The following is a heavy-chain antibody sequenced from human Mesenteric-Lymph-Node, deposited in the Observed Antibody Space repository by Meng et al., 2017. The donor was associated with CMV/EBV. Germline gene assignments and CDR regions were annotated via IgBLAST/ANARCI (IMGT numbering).Heavy chain of an antibody. Sequence: GGSLRLSCAASGFTFSNYAMNWVRQAPGKGLEWVSCISGSSRHIYYADSVKGRFTISRDNAKNSLYLQMNSLRAEDTALYYCAKVLKHYTDYYQYGMDVWGQGTTVTVSS. CDR2: ISGSSRHI. D-gene: IGHD2-15*01. CDR3: AKVLKHYTDYYQYGMDV. V-gene: IGHV3-21*04. CDR1: GFTFSNYA. J-gene: IGHJ6*02.